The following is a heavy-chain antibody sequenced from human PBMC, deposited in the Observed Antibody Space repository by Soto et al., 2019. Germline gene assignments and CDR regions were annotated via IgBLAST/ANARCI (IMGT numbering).Heavy chain of an antibody. D-gene: IGHD2-2*01. CDR3: VKDNSPSDCSSTSCYWDY. J-gene: IGHJ4*02. CDR1: GFTFSSYA. V-gene: IGHV3-64D*06. Sequence: GGSLRLSCSASGFTFSSYAMHWVRQAPGKXLEYVSAISSNGGSTYYADSVKGRFTISRDNSKNTLYLQMSSLRAEDTAVYYCVKDNSPSDCSSTSCYWDYWGQGTLVTVSS. CDR2: ISSNGGST.